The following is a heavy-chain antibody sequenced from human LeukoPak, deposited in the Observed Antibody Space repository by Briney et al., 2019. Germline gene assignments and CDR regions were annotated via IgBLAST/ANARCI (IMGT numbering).Heavy chain of an antibody. CDR3: ARGRYYDILTGYSAAFDY. CDR2: IYYSGST. CDR1: GGSISSYY. D-gene: IGHD3-9*01. V-gene: IGHV4-59*01. Sequence: SETLSLTCTVSGGSISSYYWSWIRQPPGKGLEWIGYIYYSGSTNYHPSLKSRVTISVDTSKNQFSLKLSSVTAADTAVYYCARGRYYDILTGYSAAFDYWGQGTLVTVSS. J-gene: IGHJ4*02.